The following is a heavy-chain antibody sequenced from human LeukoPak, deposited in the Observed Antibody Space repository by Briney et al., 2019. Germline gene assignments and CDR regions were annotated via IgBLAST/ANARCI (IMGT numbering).Heavy chain of an antibody. D-gene: IGHD3-16*01. J-gene: IGHJ6*03. V-gene: IGHV4-59*01. CDR1: GGSFSGYY. CDR3: ARDGAHKNHYYSYYYMDV. CDR2: IYYSGST. Sequence: SETLSLTCAVYGGSFSGYYWNWIRQPPGKGLEWIGYIYYSGSTNYNPSLKSRVTISLDTSKNQFSLKLSSVTAADTAVYYCARDGAHKNHYYSYYYMDVWGKGTTVTVSS.